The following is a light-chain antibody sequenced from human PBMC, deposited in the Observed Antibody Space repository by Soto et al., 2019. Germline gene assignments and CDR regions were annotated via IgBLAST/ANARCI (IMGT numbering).Light chain of an antibody. Sequence: DIQMTQSPSTLSGSVGDRVTITCRASQTISSWLAWYQQKPGKAPKLLIYKASTLKSGVPSRFSGSGSGTEFTLTISSLQPADFATYYCQHYNSYSESFGQGTKLELE. V-gene: IGKV1-5*03. J-gene: IGKJ1*01. CDR2: KAS. CDR3: QHYNSYSES. CDR1: QTISSW.